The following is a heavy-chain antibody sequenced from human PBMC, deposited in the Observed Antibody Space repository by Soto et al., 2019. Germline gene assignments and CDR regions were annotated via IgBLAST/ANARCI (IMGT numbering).Heavy chain of an antibody. CDR1: GFTFSSYA. Sequence: EVQVLESGGGLVQPGGSLRLSCAASGFTFSSYAMSWVRQAPGQGLEWVSAISGSGSNPYYADSVKGLFTISRDNSKNTLDLQMNSLRAEDTGLYYCAKTASMTIRDGFDHWGQGTLVTVSS. V-gene: IGHV3-23*01. J-gene: IGHJ4*02. CDR3: AKTASMTIRDGFDH. CDR2: ISGSGSNP. D-gene: IGHD4-17*01.